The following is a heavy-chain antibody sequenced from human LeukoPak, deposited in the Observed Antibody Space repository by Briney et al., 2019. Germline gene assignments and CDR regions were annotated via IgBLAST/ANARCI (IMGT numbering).Heavy chain of an antibody. J-gene: IGHJ3*02. Sequence: GGSLRLSCAASGFTFNDYWMKWVRQAPGKGLEWVANIKQDGSEKYYVDSVKGRFTISRDNAKNSLYLQMNSLRAEDTAVYYCARGGATTFGLWGNAFGIWGQGTMVTVSS. CDR1: GFTFNDYW. D-gene: IGHD3-3*01. CDR3: ARGGATTFGLWGNAFGI. CDR2: IKQDGSEK. V-gene: IGHV3-7*01.